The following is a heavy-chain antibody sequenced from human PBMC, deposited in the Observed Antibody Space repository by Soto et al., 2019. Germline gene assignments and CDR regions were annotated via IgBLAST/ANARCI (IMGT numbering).Heavy chain of an antibody. D-gene: IGHD5-18*01. Sequence: KVSCKASGGTFSSYAISWVRQAPGQGLEWMGGIIPIFGTANYAQKFQGRVTITADESTSTAYMELSSLRSEDTAVYYCARRAPWIHHAFDIWGQGTMVTVSS. J-gene: IGHJ3*02. CDR3: ARRAPWIHHAFDI. CDR2: IIPIFGTA. V-gene: IGHV1-69*01. CDR1: GGTFSSYA.